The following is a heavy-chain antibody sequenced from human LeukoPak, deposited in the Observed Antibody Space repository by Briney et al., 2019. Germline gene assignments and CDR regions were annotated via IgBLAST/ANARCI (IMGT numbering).Heavy chain of an antibody. J-gene: IGHJ4*02. CDR3: ARDRVGATHDY. V-gene: IGHV3-21*01. Sequence: GGSLRLSCAASGFTFSSYAMSWVRQAPGKGLEWVSSISSSSSYIYYADSVKGRFTISRDNAKNSLYLQMNSLRAEDTAVYYCARDRVGATHDYWGQGTLVTASS. CDR1: GFTFSSYA. CDR2: ISSSSSYI. D-gene: IGHD1-26*01.